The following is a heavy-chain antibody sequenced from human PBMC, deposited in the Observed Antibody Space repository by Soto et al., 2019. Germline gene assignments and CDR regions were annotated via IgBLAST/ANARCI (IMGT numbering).Heavy chain of an antibody. CDR2: IDRDGGT. J-gene: IGHJ4*02. CDR1: GGAFSNYY. V-gene: IGHV4-34*01. D-gene: IGHD1-26*01. Sequence: QVQLQQWGAGLLKPSETLSLTCAVYGGAFSNYYWSWIRQPPGKGLEWIGEIDRDGGTSYDPSLKSRLTISIETSKNQFSLKLTSVTAADTAIYYCAGGSPSEWELPFYWGQGDLITVSS. CDR3: AGGSPSEWELPFY.